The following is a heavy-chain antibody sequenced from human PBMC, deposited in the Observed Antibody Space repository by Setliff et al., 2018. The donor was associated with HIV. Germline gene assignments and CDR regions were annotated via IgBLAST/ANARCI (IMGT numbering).Heavy chain of an antibody. CDR2: IIPNSGGT. D-gene: IGHD2-8*01. CDR1: GYTFTGYY. Sequence: ASVKVSCKASGYTFTGYYIHWVRQAPGQGLEWMGRIIPNSGGTNYAQKFQDRVTMTRDTSISTAYMELSRLRSDDTAVYYCATKVYCTNGVCLDAFDIWGQGTTVT. J-gene: IGHJ3*02. CDR3: ATKVYCTNGVCLDAFDI. V-gene: IGHV1-2*06.